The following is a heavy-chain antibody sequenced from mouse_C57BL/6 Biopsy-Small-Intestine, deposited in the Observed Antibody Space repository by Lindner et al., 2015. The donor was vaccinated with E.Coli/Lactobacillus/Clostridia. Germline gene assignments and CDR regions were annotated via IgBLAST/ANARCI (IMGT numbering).Heavy chain of an antibody. J-gene: IGHJ1*03. Sequence: VQLQESGPELVKPGASVKISCKASGYAFSSSWMNWVKQRPGKGLEWIGRIYPRDGDTYYNEKFKGKATLTADKSSSTAYMQLSSLTPEDSAVYFCARGYYSNWYFDVWGTGTTVTVSS. V-gene: IGHV1-82*01. D-gene: IGHD2-5*01. CDR2: IYPRDGDT. CDR1: GYAFSSSW. CDR3: ARGYYSNWYFDV.